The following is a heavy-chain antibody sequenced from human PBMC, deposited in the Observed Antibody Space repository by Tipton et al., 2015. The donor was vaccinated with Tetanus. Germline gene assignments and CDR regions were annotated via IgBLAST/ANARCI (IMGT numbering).Heavy chain of an antibody. V-gene: IGHV3-7*01. CDR3: ARLSANSCGYPQFDY. J-gene: IGHJ4*02. D-gene: IGHD5-18*01. CDR1: TFTFTNYW. CDR2: IKQDGSEK. Sequence: SLKLSCEASTFTFTNYWMSWVRQAPGKGLEWVANIKQDGSEKYYVDSVKGRFTISRDNAKNTLSLQMNSLRAEDTAVYYCARLSANSCGYPQFDYWGQGTLVTVSS.